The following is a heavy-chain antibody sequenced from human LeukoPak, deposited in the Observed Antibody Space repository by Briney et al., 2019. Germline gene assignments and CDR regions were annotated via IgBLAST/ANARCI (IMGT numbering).Heavy chain of an antibody. CDR3: TRVGYCTGGSCYGLDH. CDR2: IYYSGTT. J-gene: IGHJ4*02. V-gene: IGHV4-61*01. CDR1: GGSVSSGNSY. Sequence: SETLSLTCTVSGGSVSSGNSYWSWIRQPPGKGLEWIGYIYYSGTTNYNPSLKSRVTLSVDTSKNQFSLMLTSVTAADTAVYYCTRVGYCTGGSCYGLDHWGQGTLVTVSS. D-gene: IGHD2-15*01.